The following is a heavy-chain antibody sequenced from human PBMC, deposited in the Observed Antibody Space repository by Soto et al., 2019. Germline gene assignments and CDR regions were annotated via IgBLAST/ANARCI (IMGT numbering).Heavy chain of an antibody. J-gene: IGHJ4*02. D-gene: IGHD3-22*01. V-gene: IGHV3-15*07. Sequence: AGGSLRLSCAASGFTFSNAWMNGVRQAPGKGLEWVGRIKSKTDGGTTDYAAPVKGRFTISRDDSKNTLYLQMNSLKTEDTAVYYCTTELLIVYYDSSSTSGFDYWGQGTLVTVSS. CDR3: TTELLIVYYDSSSTSGFDY. CDR1: GFTFSNAW. CDR2: IKSKTDGGTT.